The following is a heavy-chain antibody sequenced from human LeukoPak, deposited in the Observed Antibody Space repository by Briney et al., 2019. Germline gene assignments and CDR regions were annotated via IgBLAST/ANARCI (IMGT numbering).Heavy chain of an antibody. CDR3: ARDAQDCSGGTCYSETDYYFDY. CDR2: ISSSSSYI. CDR1: VFSFSSYS. J-gene: IGHJ4*02. V-gene: IGHV3-21*01. Sequence: PGGSLRLSCAASVFSFSSYSMNWVRHAPGKGLEWVSSISSSSSYIYYADSVKGRFTISRDNAKNSLYLQMSSLRAEDTAVYYCARDAQDCSGGTCYSETDYYFDYWGQGTLVTVSS. D-gene: IGHD2-15*01.